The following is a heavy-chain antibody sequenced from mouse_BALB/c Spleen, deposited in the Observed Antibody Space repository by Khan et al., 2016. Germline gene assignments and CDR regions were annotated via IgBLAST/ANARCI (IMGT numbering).Heavy chain of an antibody. CDR2: IWRGGST. CDR1: GFSLTSYG. J-gene: IGHJ4*01. CDR3: ARNNGTLYAMDY. V-gene: IGHV2-5*01. D-gene: IGHD2-1*01. Sequence: QVQLKESGPGLVQPSQSLSITCTVSGFSLTSYGVHWVRQSPGKGLEWLGVIWRGGSTDYNAAFMSRLSITKDNSKSQVFFKMNSLQADDTAIYCCARNNGTLYAMDYLCQGTSVTVSS.